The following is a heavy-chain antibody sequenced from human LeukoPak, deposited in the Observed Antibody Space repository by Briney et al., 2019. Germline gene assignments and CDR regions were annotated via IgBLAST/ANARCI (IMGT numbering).Heavy chain of an antibody. CDR3: ARHFCAAGSCYRLDY. J-gene: IGHJ4*02. D-gene: IGHD2-15*01. CDR2: IYPGDSDT. V-gene: IGHV5-51*01. CDR1: GYSFTSYW. Sequence: GESLKISCKGSGYSFTSYWIGWVRQMPGKGLEWMGIIYPGDSDTRYSPSFQGQVTISADKSISTAYLQWSSLKASDTAMYYCARHFCAAGSCYRLDYWGQGTLVTVSS.